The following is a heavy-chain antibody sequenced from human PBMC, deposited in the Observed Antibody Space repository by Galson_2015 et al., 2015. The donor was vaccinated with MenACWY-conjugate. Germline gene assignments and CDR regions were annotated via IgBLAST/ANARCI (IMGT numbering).Heavy chain of an antibody. J-gene: IGHJ5*02. Sequence: ETLSLTCTVSGGSISSYYWSWIRQPPGKGLEWIGYIYYSGSTNYNPSLKSRVTISVDTSKNQFSLKLSSVTAADTAVYYCARATIFGASFDPWGQGTLVTVSS. D-gene: IGHD3-3*01. CDR2: IYYSGST. CDR3: ARATIFGASFDP. V-gene: IGHV4-59*01. CDR1: GGSISSYY.